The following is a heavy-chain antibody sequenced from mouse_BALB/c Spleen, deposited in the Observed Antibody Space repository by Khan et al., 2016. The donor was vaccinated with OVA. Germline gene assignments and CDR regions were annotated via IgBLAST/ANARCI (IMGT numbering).Heavy chain of an antibody. J-gene: IGHJ3*01. Sequence: EVQLKESGPGLVKPSQSLSLTCTVTGYSITSEYAWNWIRQFPGNKLEWMGYINYSGNTRFNPSLKSRASITRDTSKNPFFLQLNSVTTEDTATYYCARKDYYDYDPFPYWGQGTLVTVSA. V-gene: IGHV3-2*02. CDR1: GYSITSEYA. CDR3: ARKDYYDYDPFPY. D-gene: IGHD2-4*01. CDR2: INYSGNT.